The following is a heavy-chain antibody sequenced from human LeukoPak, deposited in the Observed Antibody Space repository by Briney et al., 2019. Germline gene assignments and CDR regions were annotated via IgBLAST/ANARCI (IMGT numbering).Heavy chain of an antibody. CDR2: NYYSGST. J-gene: IGHJ4*02. CDR3: ARAPYYYDSSGYYYVFDY. CDR1: VRSVSSYY. V-gene: IGHV4-59*02. D-gene: IGHD3-22*01. Sequence: PSETLSLTCAVSVRSVSSYYWSWLRQPPGKGLEWIGYNYYSGSTNYNPSLKRRVTLSVETPKNQFSLKLSSVTAADTAVYYCARAPYYYDSSGYYYVFDYWGQGTLVTVSS.